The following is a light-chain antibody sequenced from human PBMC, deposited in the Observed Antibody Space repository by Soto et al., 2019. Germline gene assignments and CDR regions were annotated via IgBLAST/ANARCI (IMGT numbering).Light chain of an antibody. CDR1: QDIRND. CDR2: AAS. CDR3: VQDYNYPWT. J-gene: IGKJ1*01. V-gene: IGKV1-6*01. Sequence: AIQMTQAPSSLAASVGDRVTITCRASQDIRNDLGWYQEKVGQAPKLLIYAASNLQSGVPSRFSGSGSGTDFTLTISSLLPEDFAAYYCVQDYNYPWTFGEGTKVEI.